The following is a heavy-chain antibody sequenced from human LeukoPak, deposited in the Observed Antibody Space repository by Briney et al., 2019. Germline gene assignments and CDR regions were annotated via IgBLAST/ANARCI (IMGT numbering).Heavy chain of an antibody. Sequence: ASVKVSCKASGYTFTSYDINWVRQATGQGLEWMGWMNPNSGNTGYAQKSQGRVTMTRNTSISTAYMELSSLRSEDTAVYYCATILGPPSGMAVCAQGTTFTVSS. J-gene: IGHJ6*02. V-gene: IGHV1-8*01. CDR2: MNPNSGNT. CDR3: ATILGPPSGMAV. CDR1: GYTFTSYD.